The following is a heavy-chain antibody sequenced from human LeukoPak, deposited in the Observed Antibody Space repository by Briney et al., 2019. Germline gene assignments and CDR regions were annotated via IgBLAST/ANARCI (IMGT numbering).Heavy chain of an antibody. CDR2: IYYSGST. J-gene: IGHJ4*02. V-gene: IGHV4-59*08. Sequence: SETLSLTCTVSGGSISSYYWNWIRQPPGKGLEWIGYIYYSGSTHYNPSLRSRVTISVDTSKNQFSLKLSSVAAADTAVYYCARGGVLLWFGESEGYDYWGQGTLVTVSS. CDR1: GGSISSYY. CDR3: ARGGVLLWFGESEGYDY. D-gene: IGHD3-10*01.